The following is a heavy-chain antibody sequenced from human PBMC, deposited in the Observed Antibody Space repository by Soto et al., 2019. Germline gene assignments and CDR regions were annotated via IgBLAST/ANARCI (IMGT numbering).Heavy chain of an antibody. D-gene: IGHD1-26*01. CDR2: IYSTGTT. Sequence: PSETLSLTCTVSNGSIRAYYWNWIRQPAGKGLEWIGRIYSTGTTYFNPSLKSRVTMSVDTSTNQFSLRLTSVTAADTAMYYCARSSPRGEQLFFGFWGQGAQVTVSS. J-gene: IGHJ4*02. V-gene: IGHV4-4*07. CDR1: NGSIRAYY. CDR3: ARSSPRGEQLFFGF.